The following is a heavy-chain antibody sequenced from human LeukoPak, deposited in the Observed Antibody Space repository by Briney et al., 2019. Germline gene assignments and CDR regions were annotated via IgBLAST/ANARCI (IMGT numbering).Heavy chain of an antibody. D-gene: IGHD3-10*01. CDR3: ARLGAYGSGRGYFDY. V-gene: IGHV3-48*03. Sequence: GGSLRLSCAVSGFTFSSYEMNWVRQAPGKGLEWVSYISSSGNTMYYADSVKGRFTISRDNAKNSLYLQMNSLRAEDTAVYYCARLGAYGSGRGYFDYWGQGTLVTVSS. CDR2: ISSSGNTM. CDR1: GFTFSSYE. J-gene: IGHJ4*02.